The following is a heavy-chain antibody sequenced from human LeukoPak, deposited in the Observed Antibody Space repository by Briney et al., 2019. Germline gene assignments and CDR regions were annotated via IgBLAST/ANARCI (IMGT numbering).Heavy chain of an antibody. CDR3: ARQYVMVRGVTFDY. CDR2: ISGSGANT. Sequence: GGSLRLSCAASGFTFSNAWMSWVRQAPGKGLEWVSAISGSGANTFYADSVKGRFTISRDNSKNTLSLQMNSLRAEDTAVYYCARQYVMVRGVTFDYWGQGTLVTGSS. J-gene: IGHJ4*02. CDR1: GFTFSNAW. V-gene: IGHV3-23*01. D-gene: IGHD3-10*01.